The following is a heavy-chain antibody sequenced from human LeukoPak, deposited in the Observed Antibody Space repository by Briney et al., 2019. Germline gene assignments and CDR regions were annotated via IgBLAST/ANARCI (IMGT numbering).Heavy chain of an antibody. Sequence: SETLSLTCTVSGGPISSSSYYWGWIRQPPGKGLEWIGNIYYSGSTYYNPSLKSRVTISVDTSKNQFSLKLSSVTAADTAVYYCARFSRSIAAAGKSDYWGQGTLVTVSS. CDR3: ARFSRSIAAAGKSDY. CDR2: IYYSGST. V-gene: IGHV4-39*01. D-gene: IGHD6-13*01. J-gene: IGHJ4*02. CDR1: GGPISSSSYY.